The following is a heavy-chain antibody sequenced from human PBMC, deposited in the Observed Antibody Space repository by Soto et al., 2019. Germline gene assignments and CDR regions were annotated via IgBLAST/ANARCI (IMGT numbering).Heavy chain of an antibody. V-gene: IGHV3-53*02. CDR3: ARHYSAMGA. Sequence: EVQLVETGGDLIQPGGSLRLSCAASGFTVSSDSMTWVRQAPGKGLEWISIIYSDNNTDYADSVKGRFSISRDTSKNILYLQMTSLRAEDTAEYYCARHYSAMGAWGQGTTVTVSS. CDR1: GFTVSSDS. CDR2: IYSDNNT. J-gene: IGHJ6*02.